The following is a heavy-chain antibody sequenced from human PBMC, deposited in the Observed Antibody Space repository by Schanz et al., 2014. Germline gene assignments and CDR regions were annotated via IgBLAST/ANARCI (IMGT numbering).Heavy chain of an antibody. J-gene: IGHJ6*03. V-gene: IGHV1-8*02. CDR3: GRAPVTVGPYHYYMDV. Sequence: QVQLVQSGAEVKKPGASVRLSCEASGYTFTSYDINWVRQAPGQGLEWMGWMNPNSGNTGYAQKFQGRVTMTRHTSISTAYMELSSLRSEDTAVYYCGRAPVTVGPYHYYMDVWGKGTTVTVSS. D-gene: IGHD4-17*01. CDR2: MNPNSGNT. CDR1: GYTFTSYD.